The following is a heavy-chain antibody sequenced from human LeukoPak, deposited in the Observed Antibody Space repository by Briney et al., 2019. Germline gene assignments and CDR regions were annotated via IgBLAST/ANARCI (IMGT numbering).Heavy chain of an antibody. V-gene: IGHV4-59*11. D-gene: IGHD1-26*01. CDR2: IYYSGST. Sequence: SETLSLTCTVSGGSISSHYWSWIRQPPGKGLEWIGYIYYSGSTNYNPSLKSRVTISVDTSENQFSLKLSSVTAADTAVYYCARGARSLAPYYYYYYMDVWGKGTTVTVSS. CDR3: ARGARSLAPYYYYYYMDV. CDR1: GGSISSHY. J-gene: IGHJ6*03.